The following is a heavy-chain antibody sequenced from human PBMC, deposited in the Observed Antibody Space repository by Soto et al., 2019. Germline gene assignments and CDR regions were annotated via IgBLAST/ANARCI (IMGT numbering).Heavy chain of an antibody. J-gene: IGHJ5*02. CDR3: ARSIAARLNWFDP. V-gene: IGHV3-7*01. D-gene: IGHD6-6*01. CDR1: GFTFSSYW. CDR2: IKQDGSEK. Sequence: GGSLRLSCAASGFTFSSYWMSWVRQAPGKGLVWVANIKQDGSEKYYVDSVKGRFTISRDNAKNSLYLQMNSLRAEDTAVYYCARSIAARLNWFDPWGQGTLVTVSS.